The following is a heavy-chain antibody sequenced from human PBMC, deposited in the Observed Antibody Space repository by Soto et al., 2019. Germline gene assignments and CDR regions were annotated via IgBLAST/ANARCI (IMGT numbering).Heavy chain of an antibody. CDR2: IYYSGST. Sequence: SETLSLTCTVSGGSISSYYWSWIRQPPGKGLEWIGYIYYSGSTNYNPSLKSRVTISVDTSKNQFSLKLSSVTAADTAVYYCARDGFIVRGVIPVWGQGALVTVSS. D-gene: IGHD3-10*01. J-gene: IGHJ4*02. V-gene: IGHV4-59*01. CDR1: GGSISSYY. CDR3: ARDGFIVRGVIPV.